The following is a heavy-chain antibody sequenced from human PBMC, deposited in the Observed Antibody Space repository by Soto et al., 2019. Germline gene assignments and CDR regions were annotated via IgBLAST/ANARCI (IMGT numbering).Heavy chain of an antibody. J-gene: IGHJ5*02. V-gene: IGHV4-31*03. CDR3: ARSVFP. Sequence: SETLSLTCTVSGGSIIGYYWSWIRQHPGKGLEWIGYIYYSGSTYYNPSLKSRVTISVDTSKNQFSLKLTSVTAADTAAYYCARSVFPWGQGTLVTVSS. CDR2: IYYSGST. CDR1: GGSIIGYY.